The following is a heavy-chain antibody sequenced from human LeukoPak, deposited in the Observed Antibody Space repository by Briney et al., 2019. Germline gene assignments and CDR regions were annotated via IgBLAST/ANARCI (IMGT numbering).Heavy chain of an antibody. D-gene: IGHD6-13*01. V-gene: IGHV3-30*02. CDR1: GFTFSNYD. CDR3: AKDIAAAGTSGGYMDV. CDR2: IRYDGSDK. Sequence: GGSLRLSCAASGFTFSNYDTHWVRQAPGKGLEWVAFIRYDGSDKYYADSVKGRFTISRDNSRNTLYLQMNSLRAEDTTMYYCAKDIAAAGTSGGYMDVWGKGTTVTISS. J-gene: IGHJ6*03.